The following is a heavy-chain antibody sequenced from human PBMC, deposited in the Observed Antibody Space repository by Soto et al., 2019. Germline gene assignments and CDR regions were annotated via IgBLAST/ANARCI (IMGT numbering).Heavy chain of an antibody. J-gene: IGHJ6*02. Sequence: PGGSLRLSCAASGFTVSSNYMSWVRQAPGKGLEWVXVXYXXXSXYXAXSXXXXFTISRDNSKNTLYLQMNRLRAEDTAVYYCASSYSSSWYYYGMDVWGQGTTVTVSS. V-gene: IGHV3-53*01. CDR1: GFTVSSNY. D-gene: IGHD6-13*01. CDR2: XYXXXSX. CDR3: ASSYSSSWYYYGMDV.